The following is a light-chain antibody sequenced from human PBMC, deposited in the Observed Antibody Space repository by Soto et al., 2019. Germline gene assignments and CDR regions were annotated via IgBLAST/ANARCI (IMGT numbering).Light chain of an antibody. CDR1: SGSIASNY. Sequence: NFMLTQPHSVSESPGKTVIISCTRSSGSIASNYVQWYQQRPGSSPTTVIYEDNQRHSGVPDRFSGSIDSSSNSASLTTSGMETEDEADYFGLSYDATNQVFCGGTKVTVL. CDR3: LSYDATNQV. CDR2: EDN. J-gene: IGLJ3*02. V-gene: IGLV6-57*01.